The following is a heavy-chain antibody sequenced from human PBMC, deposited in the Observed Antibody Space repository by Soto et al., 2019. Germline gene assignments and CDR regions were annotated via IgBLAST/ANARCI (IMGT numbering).Heavy chain of an antibody. CDR1: GGSISSGGYY. V-gene: IGHV4-31*03. D-gene: IGHD3-10*01. CDR3: ARDTGSGSYLNYYYSGMDV. J-gene: IGHJ6*02. Sequence: QVQLQESGPGLVKPSQTLSLTCTVSGGSISSGGYYWSWIRQHPGKGLEWIGYIYYSGSTYYNPSLKSRVTISVDTSKNQFSLKLSSVTAADTAVYYCARDTGSGSYLNYYYSGMDVWGQGTTVTVSS. CDR2: IYYSGST.